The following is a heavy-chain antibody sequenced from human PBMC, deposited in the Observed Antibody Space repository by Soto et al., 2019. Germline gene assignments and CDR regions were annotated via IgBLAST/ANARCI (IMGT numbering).Heavy chain of an antibody. D-gene: IGHD5-18*01. J-gene: IGHJ4*02. CDR1: GFTFSNYN. CDR2: ISSSNSYI. CDR3: ARDSLRYSFLKY. V-gene: IGHV3-21*01. Sequence: PGGSLRLSCAASGFTFSNYNMNWVRLAPGKGLEWVSSISSSNSYIYNPDTVKDQFTIARHNAKNSLYLQMNSLIAEDTAVYYCARDSLRYSFLKYWSQGILVT.